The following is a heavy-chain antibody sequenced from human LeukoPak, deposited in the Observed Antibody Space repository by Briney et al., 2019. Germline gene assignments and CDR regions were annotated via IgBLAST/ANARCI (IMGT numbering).Heavy chain of an antibody. J-gene: IGHJ4*02. CDR2: IRYDGTNK. D-gene: IGHD1-26*01. CDR3: AKDLSPMVGAKTFDY. Sequence: PGGSLRLSCAASGFTFSSYGMHWVRQAPGKGLEWVAFIRYDGTNKYYADSVKGRFTIYRDNSKNTLYLQLHSLRAEDTAVNSCAKDLSPMVGAKTFDYWGQGTLVTVSS. CDR1: GFTFSSYG. V-gene: IGHV3-30*02.